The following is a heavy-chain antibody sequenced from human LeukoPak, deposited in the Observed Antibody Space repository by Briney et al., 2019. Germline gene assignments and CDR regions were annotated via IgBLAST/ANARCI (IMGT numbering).Heavy chain of an antibody. CDR2: ISSSSSYI. CDR3: ARDLRLYSSSSAFDY. CDR1: GFTFSSYG. J-gene: IGHJ4*02. D-gene: IGHD6-6*01. Sequence: SGGSLRLSCAASGFTFSSYGMHWVRQAPGKGLEWVSSISSSSSYIYYADSVKGRFTISRDNAKNSLYLQMNSLRAEDTAVYYCARDLRLYSSSSAFDYWGQGTLVTVSS. V-gene: IGHV3-21*01.